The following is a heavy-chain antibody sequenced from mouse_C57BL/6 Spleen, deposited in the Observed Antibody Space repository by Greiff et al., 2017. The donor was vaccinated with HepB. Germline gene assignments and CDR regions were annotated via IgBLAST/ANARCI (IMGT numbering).Heavy chain of an antibody. Sequence: VQLQQSGAELVKPGASVKISCKASGYAFSSYWMNWVKQRPGKGLEWIGQIYPGDGDTNYNGKFKGKATLTADKSSSTAYMQLSSLTSEDSAVYFCSRGGFGSLYYFDYWGQSTTLTVSS. D-gene: IGHD1-1*01. J-gene: IGHJ2*01. V-gene: IGHV1-80*01. CDR1: GYAFSSYW. CDR2: IYPGDGDT. CDR3: SRGGFGSLYYFDY.